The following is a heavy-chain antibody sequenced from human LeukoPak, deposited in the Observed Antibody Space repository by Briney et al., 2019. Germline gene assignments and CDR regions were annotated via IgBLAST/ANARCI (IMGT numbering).Heavy chain of an antibody. J-gene: IGHJ4*02. D-gene: IGHD3-10*01. V-gene: IGHV3-33*01. CDR1: GFTFSSYG. CDR2: IWYDGSNK. CDR3: ARGARDYYGSGSYLY. Sequence: PGGSLRLSCAASGFTFSSYGMHWVRQAPGKGLEWVAVIWYDGSNKYYADSVKGRFTISRDNSKNALYLQMNSLRAEDTAVYYCARGARDYYGSGSYLYWGQGTLVTVSS.